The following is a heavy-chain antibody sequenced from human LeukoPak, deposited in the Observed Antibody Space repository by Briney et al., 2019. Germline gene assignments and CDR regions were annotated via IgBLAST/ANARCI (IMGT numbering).Heavy chain of an antibody. CDR1: GGSISSYY. J-gene: IGHJ3*02. Sequence: SETLSLTCTVSGGSISSYYWSWIRQPPGKGLEWIGYIYYSGSTNYNPSLKSRATISVDTSKNQFSLKLSSVTAADTAVYYCARDYYAGAFDIWGQGTMVTVSS. CDR3: ARDYYAGAFDI. CDR2: IYYSGST. D-gene: IGHD3-22*01. V-gene: IGHV4-59*01.